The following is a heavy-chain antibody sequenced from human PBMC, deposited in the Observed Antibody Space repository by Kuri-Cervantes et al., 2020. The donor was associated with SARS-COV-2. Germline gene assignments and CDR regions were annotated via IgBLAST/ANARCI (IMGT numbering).Heavy chain of an antibody. CDR1: GGSISTYY. D-gene: IGHD3-16*01. J-gene: IGHJ6*02. Sequence: SETLSLTCTVSGGSISTYYWSWIRQPPGKGLEWIGYIYYSGSTCYNPSLKSLITISADTSKNQFSLNLNSVTAADTAVYYCARGYVIGGVDVWGQGTTVTVSS. V-gene: IGHV4-59*12. CDR3: ARGYVIGGVDV. CDR2: IYYSGST.